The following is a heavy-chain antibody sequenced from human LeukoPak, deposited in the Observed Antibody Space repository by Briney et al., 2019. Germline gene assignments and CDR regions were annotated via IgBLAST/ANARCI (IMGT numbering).Heavy chain of an antibody. J-gene: IGHJ4*02. CDR2: IYYSART. CDR3: ARVGYSSSIDY. Sequence: SETLSLTCTVSGGSISSSNYYWGWIRQPPGKGLECIGSIYYSARTYYNPSLKSRVTISVDTSKNQLSLKLSSVTAADTAVYYCARVGYSSSIDYWGQGTLVTVSS. V-gene: IGHV4-39*07. CDR1: GGSISSSNYY. D-gene: IGHD6-6*01.